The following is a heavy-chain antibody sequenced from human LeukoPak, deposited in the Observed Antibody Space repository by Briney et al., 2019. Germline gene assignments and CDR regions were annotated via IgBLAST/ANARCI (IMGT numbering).Heavy chain of an antibody. D-gene: IGHD1-20*01. CDR3: ARSNRNDVLPLYYYGMDV. CDR2: INHSGST. J-gene: IGHJ6*02. CDR1: GGSFSGYY. Sequence: SETLSLTCAVYGGSFSGYYWSWIRQPPGKGLEWIGEINHSGSTNYNPSLKSRVTISVDTSKNQFSLKLSSVTAADTAVYYCARSNRNDVLPLYYYGMDVWGQGTTVTVSS. V-gene: IGHV4-34*01.